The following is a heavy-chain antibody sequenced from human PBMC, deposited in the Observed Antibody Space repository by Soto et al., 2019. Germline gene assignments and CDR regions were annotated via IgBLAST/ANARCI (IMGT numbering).Heavy chain of an antibody. J-gene: IGHJ6*02. D-gene: IGHD2-15*01. CDR1: GGTFSSYA. V-gene: IGHV1-69*01. Sequence: QVQLLQSGAEVKKPGSSVEVSCKASGGTFSSYAISWVRQAPGQGLEWMGGIIPMFPTTNYAQKFLGRVTITADESTSTDYLERNSLTSEDTAVYYCARSSDAGCRGGSCYVAYGMDVWGQGTTVTVSS. CDR3: ARSSDAGCRGGSCYVAYGMDV. CDR2: IIPMFPTT.